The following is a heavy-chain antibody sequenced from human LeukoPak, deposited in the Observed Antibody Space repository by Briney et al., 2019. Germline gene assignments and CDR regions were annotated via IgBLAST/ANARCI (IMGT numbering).Heavy chain of an antibody. Sequence: SETLSLSCTVSGGSITSYYWTWIRQPPGKGLEWIGYIYYSGSTNYNPSLKSRVTISVDTSKNQFSLKLSSVTAADTAVYYCARLSGYYVILNHYYFGWSDPWGQGPL. D-gene: IGHD3-9*01. CDR2: IYYSGST. V-gene: IGHV4-59*08. J-gene: IGHJ5*02. CDR3: ARLSGYYVILNHYYFGWSDP. CDR1: GGSITSYY.